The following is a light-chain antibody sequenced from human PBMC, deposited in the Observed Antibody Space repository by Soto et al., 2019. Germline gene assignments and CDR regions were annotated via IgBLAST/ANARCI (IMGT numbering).Light chain of an antibody. CDR3: GSYTDSDSPWV. V-gene: IGLV2-14*01. Sequence: QSVLTQPAFVSGSPGQSITISCTGTYSDVGSYNYVSWFQQHPGKAPQLIIYEVSNRPLGISNRFSASKSGHTASLTISGLQAEDEADYYCGSYTDSDSPWVFGGGTKVTVL. CDR1: YSDVGSYNY. CDR2: EVS. J-gene: IGLJ3*02.